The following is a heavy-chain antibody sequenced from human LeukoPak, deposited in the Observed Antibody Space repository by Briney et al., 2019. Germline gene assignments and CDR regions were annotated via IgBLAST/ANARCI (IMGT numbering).Heavy chain of an antibody. CDR1: GYTFTIYY. J-gene: IGHJ5*02. CDR2: INPSCGST. Sequence: ASVKLSCTSAGYTFTIYYIHLLRHPPGQGLEWMGIINPSCGSTSYSQKFQGRVTMTRDTSTSTVYMELSSLRSEDTAVYYCERDRGSGGSCYYCGFDPWGQGTLVTVSS. CDR3: ERDRGSGGSCYYCGFDP. D-gene: IGHD2-15*01. V-gene: IGHV1-46*01.